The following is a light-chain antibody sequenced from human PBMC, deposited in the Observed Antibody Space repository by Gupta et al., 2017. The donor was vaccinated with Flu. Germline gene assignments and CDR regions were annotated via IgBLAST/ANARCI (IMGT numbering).Light chain of an antibody. J-gene: IGLJ3*02. V-gene: IGLV6-57*03. CDR1: SGSVDSDY. Sequence: NFILTQPHSVSESPGKTVTISCTRSSGSVDSDYVQWYQQRPGSAPTTGSYEDTHRPSGVPDRFSGYIDGSSNSARLNISGLKTEDEADDYCQSHDDITPGVLGGGTKLTVL. CDR2: EDT. CDR3: QSHDDITPGV.